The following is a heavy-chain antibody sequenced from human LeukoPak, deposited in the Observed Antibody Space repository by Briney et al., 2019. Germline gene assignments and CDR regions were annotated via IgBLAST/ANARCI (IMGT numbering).Heavy chain of an antibody. Sequence: ASVRVSCKASGYTFTSYDINWVRQATGKGLEWMGWMNPNSGNTGYAQKFQGRVTITRHTSISTAYMELNSLRSEDTAVYYSARDGEGQNWFHLWGEGTPGTVSS. V-gene: IGHV1-8*03. CDR3: ARDGEGQNWFHL. CDR2: MNPNSGNT. D-gene: IGHD5-24*01. CDR1: GYTFTSYD. J-gene: IGHJ5*02.